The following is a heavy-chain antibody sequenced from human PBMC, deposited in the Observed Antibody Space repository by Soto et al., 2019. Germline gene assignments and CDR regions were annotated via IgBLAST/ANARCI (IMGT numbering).Heavy chain of an antibody. CDR2: ISYDGSNQ. J-gene: IGHJ5*02. D-gene: IGHD3-3*02. CDR3: AKGPYISPRTWLDT. CDR1: GFTCNDYG. Sequence: QVQLVESGGGVVQPGRSLRLSCAAAGFTCNDYGMHWVRQAPGKGLEWVAVISYDGSNQYYADSMKGRFIISRDNSKSTLYLQMNSLRAEDTAVYYCAKGPYISPRTWLDTWGQGTLVSVSS. V-gene: IGHV3-30*18.